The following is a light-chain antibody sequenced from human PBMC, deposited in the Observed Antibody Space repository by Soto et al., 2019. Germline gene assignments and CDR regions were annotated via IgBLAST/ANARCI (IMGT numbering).Light chain of an antibody. CDR3: KSYDSRPI. V-gene: IGLV1-40*01. Sequence: QAVVTQPPSVSGAPGQRVTISCTGSSSHFGSNFDVHWYQYVPGTAPRLLIYGDNNRPSVVPERFSGSKYGTSASLAITGLQAEDEAEYLCKSYDSRPIFGGGTQLTV. CDR2: GDN. CDR1: SSHFGSNFD. J-gene: IGLJ2*01.